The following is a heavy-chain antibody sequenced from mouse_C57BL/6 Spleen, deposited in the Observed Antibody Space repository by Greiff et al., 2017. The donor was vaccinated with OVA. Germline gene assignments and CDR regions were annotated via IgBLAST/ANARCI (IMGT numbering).Heavy chain of an antibody. J-gene: IGHJ4*01. CDR3: ARRGGNYPYYCAMDY. CDR1: GYTFTSYW. D-gene: IGHD2-1*01. Sequence: QVQLQQPGAELVRPGTSVKLSCKASGYTFTSYWMHWVKQRPGQGLEWIGVIDPSDSYTNYNQKFKGKATLTVDTSSSTAYMQLSSLTSEDSAVYYCARRGGNYPYYCAMDYWGQGTSVTVSS. CDR2: IDPSDSYT. V-gene: IGHV1-59*01.